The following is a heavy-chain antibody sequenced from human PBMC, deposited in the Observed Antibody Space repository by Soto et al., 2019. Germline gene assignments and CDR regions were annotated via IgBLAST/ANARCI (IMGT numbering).Heavy chain of an antibody. D-gene: IGHD3-22*01. Sequence: ASVKVSCKASGYTFTSYGISWVRQAPGQGLEWMGWISAYNGNTNYAQKLQGRVTMTTDTSTSTAYMELRSLRSDDTVVYYCARDQDYYDILRRQNWFDPWGQGTLVTVSS. CDR3: ARDQDYYDILRRQNWFDP. CDR1: GYTFTSYG. CDR2: ISAYNGNT. V-gene: IGHV1-18*04. J-gene: IGHJ5*02.